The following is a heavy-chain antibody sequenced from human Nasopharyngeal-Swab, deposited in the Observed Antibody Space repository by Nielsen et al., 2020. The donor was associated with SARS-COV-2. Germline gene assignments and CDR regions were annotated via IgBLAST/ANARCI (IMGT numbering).Heavy chain of an antibody. CDR2: IRSKANSYAT. Sequence: VRQMPGKGLEWVGRIRSKANSYATAYAASVKGRFTISRDDSKNTAYLQMNSLKTEDTAVYYCTSRCSYGLWGQGTLVTVSS. V-gene: IGHV3-73*01. J-gene: IGHJ4*02. D-gene: IGHD5-18*01. CDR3: TSRCSYGL.